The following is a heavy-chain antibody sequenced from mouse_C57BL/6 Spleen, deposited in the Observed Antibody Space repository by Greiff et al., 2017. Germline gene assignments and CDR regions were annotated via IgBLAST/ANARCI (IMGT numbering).Heavy chain of an antibody. CDR3: ARGGFITTVVASGSWFAY. Sequence: EVMLVESGGGLVKPGGSLKLSCAASGFTFSSYAMSWVRQTPEKRLEWVATISDGGSYTYYPDNVKGRFTISRDNAKNNLYLQMSHLKSEDTAMYYCARGGFITTVVASGSWFAYWGQGTLVTVSA. CDR1: GFTFSSYA. CDR2: ISDGGSYT. D-gene: IGHD1-1*01. V-gene: IGHV5-4*03. J-gene: IGHJ3*01.